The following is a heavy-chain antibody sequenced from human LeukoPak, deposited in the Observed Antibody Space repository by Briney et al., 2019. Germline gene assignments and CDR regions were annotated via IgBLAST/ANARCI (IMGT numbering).Heavy chain of an antibody. CDR1: GFTFSSYG. CDR3: AKSGYYGSGSYPIDY. Sequence: GGSLRLSCAASGFTFSSYGMHWVRQAPGKGLEWVAFIRYDGSNKYYADSVKGRFTISRDNSKNTLYLQMSSLRAEDTAVYYCAKSGYYGSGSYPIDYWGQGTLVTVSS. CDR2: IRYDGSNK. D-gene: IGHD3-10*01. V-gene: IGHV3-30*02. J-gene: IGHJ4*02.